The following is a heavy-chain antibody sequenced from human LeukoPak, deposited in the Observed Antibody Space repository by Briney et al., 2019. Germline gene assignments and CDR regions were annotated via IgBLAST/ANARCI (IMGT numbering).Heavy chain of an antibody. D-gene: IGHD6-19*01. CDR3: AKDNERSSGWNDLDAFDI. CDR2: ISSSSSTI. V-gene: IGHV3-48*01. J-gene: IGHJ3*02. CDR1: GFTFSSYS. Sequence: GGSLRLSCAASGFTFSSYSMNWVRQAPGKGLEWVSYISSSSSTIYYADSVKGRFTISRDNAKNSLYLQMNSLRAEDTAVYYCAKDNERSSGWNDLDAFDIWGQGTMVTVSS.